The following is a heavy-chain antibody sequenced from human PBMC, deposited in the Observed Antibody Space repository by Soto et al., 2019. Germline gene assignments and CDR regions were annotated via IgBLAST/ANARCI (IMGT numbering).Heavy chain of an antibody. Sequence: QVQLVESGGGVVQPGRSLRLSCAASGFTFSSYGIHWVRQAPGRGLEWVAVISYDGSNKYYADSVRGRFTISRDNSKNTLYLQMDSLRAEDTAVYYCATQVVPHTNALDIWGHGTMVTVSS. J-gene: IGHJ3*02. V-gene: IGHV3-30*03. CDR2: ISYDGSNK. CDR3: ATQVVPHTNALDI. D-gene: IGHD2-2*01. CDR1: GFTFSSYG.